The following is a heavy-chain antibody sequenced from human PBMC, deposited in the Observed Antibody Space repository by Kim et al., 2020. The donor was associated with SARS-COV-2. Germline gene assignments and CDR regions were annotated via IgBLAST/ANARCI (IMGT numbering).Heavy chain of an antibody. CDR1: GFDFSRRE. D-gene: IGHD2-21*02. V-gene: IGHV3-48*03. CDR2: IDGSNTM. J-gene: IGHJ3*01. Sequence: GGSLRLSCAASGFDFSRREMNWVRQAPGKGLEWISYIDGSNTMNYADSVRGRFITSRDNTKNLVFLQMFSLRDDDTAVYYCAGEGVVATPDAFDVWGQGTTVIVS. CDR3: AGEGVVATPDAFDV.